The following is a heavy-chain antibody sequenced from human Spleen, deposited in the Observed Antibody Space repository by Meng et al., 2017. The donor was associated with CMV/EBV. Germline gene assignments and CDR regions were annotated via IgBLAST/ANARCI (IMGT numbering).Heavy chain of an antibody. V-gene: IGHV3-30*02. CDR3: GRGYCSSTSCSLRLGGMDV. J-gene: IGHJ6*02. CDR2: IRYDGSNK. Sequence: GESLKISCAASGFTFSSYGMHWVRQAPGKGLEWVAFIRYDGSNKYYADSVKGRFTISRDNSKNTLYLQMNSLRAEDTAVYYCGRGYCSSTSCSLRLGGMDVWGQGTTVSVSS. D-gene: IGHD2-2*01. CDR1: GFTFSSYG.